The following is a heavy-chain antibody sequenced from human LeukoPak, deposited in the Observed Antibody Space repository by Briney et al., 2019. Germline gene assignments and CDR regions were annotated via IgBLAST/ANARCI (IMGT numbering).Heavy chain of an antibody. J-gene: IGHJ4*02. Sequence: SQTLSLTCTVSGGSIRSNNYYWSWIRQPPGKGLEWIGSIYRSGSTYSNPSLNSRVTISVDTSKNQFSLNLTSVTAADTAVYYCARQIGDTGRHFDYWGQGTLVTVSS. CDR2: IYRSGST. D-gene: IGHD3-10*01. V-gene: IGHV4-39*01. CDR1: GGSIRSNNYY. CDR3: ARQIGDTGRHFDY.